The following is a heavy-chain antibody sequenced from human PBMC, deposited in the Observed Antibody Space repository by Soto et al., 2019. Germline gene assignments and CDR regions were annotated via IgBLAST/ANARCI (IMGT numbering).Heavy chain of an antibody. V-gene: IGHV4-34*01. J-gene: IGHJ4*02. CDR1: GGSFSGYY. Sequence: ETLSLTCAVYGGSFSGYYWSWIRQPPGKGLEWIGEINHSGSTNYNPSLKSRVTISVDTSKNQFSLKLSSVTAADTAVYYCARGRYDFPDYWGQGTLVTVSS. D-gene: IGHD3-3*01. CDR3: ARGRYDFPDY. CDR2: INHSGST.